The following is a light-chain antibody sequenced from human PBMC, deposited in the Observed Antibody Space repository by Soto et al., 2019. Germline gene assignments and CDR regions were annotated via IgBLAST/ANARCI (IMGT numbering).Light chain of an antibody. CDR1: QSVNSNF. V-gene: IGKV3-20*01. J-gene: IGKJ3*01. CDR3: QQYSSSPFT. Sequence: EIVLTQSPGTLSLSPGERATLSFRASQSVNSNFLGWYQQKPGQPPRLLIYGAPSRATGIPDRFSGSGSGTDFTLIISRLEPEDFAVYYCQQYSSSPFTFGPGTKVD. CDR2: GAP.